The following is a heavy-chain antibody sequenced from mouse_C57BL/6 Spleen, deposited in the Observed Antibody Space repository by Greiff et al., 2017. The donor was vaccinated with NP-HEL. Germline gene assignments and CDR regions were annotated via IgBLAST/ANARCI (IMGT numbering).Heavy chain of an antibody. J-gene: IGHJ4*01. Sequence: EVQLQQSGPVLVKPGASVKMSCKASGYTFTDYYMNWVKQSHGKSLEWIGVINPYNGGTSYNQKFKGKATLTVDKSSSTAYMELNSLTSEDSAVYYCARGSIDLSGAMDYWGQGTSVTVSS. CDR1: GYTFTDYY. D-gene: IGHD1-1*02. CDR2: INPYNGGT. V-gene: IGHV1-19*01. CDR3: ARGSIDLSGAMDY.